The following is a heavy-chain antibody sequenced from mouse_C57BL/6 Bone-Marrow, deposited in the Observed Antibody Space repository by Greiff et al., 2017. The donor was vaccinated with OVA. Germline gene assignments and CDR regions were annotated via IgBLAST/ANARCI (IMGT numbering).Heavy chain of an antibody. Sequence: VQLKQPGAELVKPGASVKLSCKASGYTFTSYWMQWVKQRPGQGLEWIGEIDPSDSYTNYNQKFKGKATLTVDTSSSTAYMQLSSLTSEDSAVYYCAREGFWFAYWGQGTLVTVSA. J-gene: IGHJ3*01. CDR3: AREGFWFAY. CDR1: GYTFTSYW. CDR2: IDPSDSYT. V-gene: IGHV1-50*01.